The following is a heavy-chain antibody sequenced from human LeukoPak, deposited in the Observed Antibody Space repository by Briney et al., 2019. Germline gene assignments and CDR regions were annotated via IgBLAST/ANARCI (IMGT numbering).Heavy chain of an antibody. Sequence: GRSLRLSCAASGFTFSSYAMHWVRQAPGKGLEWVAVISYDGSNKYYADSVKGRFTISRDNSKNTLYLQMNSLRAEDTAVYYCARTNSVEMATISGYYFDYWGQGTLVTVSS. D-gene: IGHD5-24*01. CDR2: ISYDGSNK. CDR3: ARTNSVEMATISGYYFDY. CDR1: GFTFSSYA. V-gene: IGHV3-30*04. J-gene: IGHJ4*02.